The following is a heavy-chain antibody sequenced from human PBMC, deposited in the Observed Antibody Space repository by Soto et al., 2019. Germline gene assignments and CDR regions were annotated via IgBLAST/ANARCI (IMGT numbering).Heavy chain of an antibody. CDR3: AKLNTAKAVRAFDI. Sequence: GGSLRLSCAASGFTFSSYGMHWVRQAPGKGLEWVAVISYDGSNKYYADSVKGRFTISRDNSKNTLYLQMNSLRAEDTAVYYCAKLNTAKAVRAFDIWGQGTMVTVSS. J-gene: IGHJ3*02. CDR1: GFTFSSYG. V-gene: IGHV3-30*18. D-gene: IGHD5-18*01. CDR2: ISYDGSNK.